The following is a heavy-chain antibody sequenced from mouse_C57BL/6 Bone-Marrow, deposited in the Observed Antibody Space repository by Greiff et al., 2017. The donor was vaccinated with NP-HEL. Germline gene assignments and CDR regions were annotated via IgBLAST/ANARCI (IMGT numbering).Heavy chain of an antibody. CDR3: ARSGHYDGSSYDYFDY. J-gene: IGHJ2*01. D-gene: IGHD1-1*01. Sequence: QVQLKQPGAELVRPGTSVKLSCKASGYTFTSYWMHWVKQRPGQGLEWIGVIDPSDSYTNYNQKFKGKATLTVDTSSSTAYMQLSSLTSEDSAVYYCARSGHYDGSSYDYFDYWGQGTTLTVSS. CDR2: IDPSDSYT. V-gene: IGHV1-59*01. CDR1: GYTFTSYW.